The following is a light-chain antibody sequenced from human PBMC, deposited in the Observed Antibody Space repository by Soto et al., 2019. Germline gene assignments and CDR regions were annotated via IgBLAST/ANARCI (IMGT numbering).Light chain of an antibody. CDR2: GAS. CDR3: HQYDNLWA. J-gene: IGKJ1*01. V-gene: IGKV3D-15*01. CDR1: QSVKRF. Sequence: VMTQSPATLSVSPGERATISCRASQSVKRFLAWYQQKPGQTPRLLIYGASTRATGIPARFSGSGSETEFTLTINSLQSEDSALYYCHQYDNLWAFGQGTKVEI.